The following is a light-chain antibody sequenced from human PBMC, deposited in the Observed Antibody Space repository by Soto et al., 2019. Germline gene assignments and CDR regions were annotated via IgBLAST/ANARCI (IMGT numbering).Light chain of an antibody. V-gene: IGKV3-15*01. CDR2: DAS. J-gene: IGKJ2*01. CDR1: QSVSSY. CDR3: QQYSNWPPLYP. Sequence: EIVMTQSPATLSVSPGERATLSCRASQSVSSYLAWYQQKPGLPPRFLIYDASTRATGIPYRFSGSGSGTDFTLTISSLQSADFAVYYCQQYSNWPPLYPVGRGTKLEIK.